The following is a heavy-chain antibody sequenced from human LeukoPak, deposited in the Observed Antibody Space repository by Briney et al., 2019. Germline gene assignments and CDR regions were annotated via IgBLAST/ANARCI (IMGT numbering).Heavy chain of an antibody. D-gene: IGHD1-26*01. CDR3: ASDLGGSYHALRSWVNP. CDR1: GGSNHRCNG. J-gene: IGHJ5*02. V-gene: IGHV4-4*02. Sequence: SGALSLTCAVSGGSNHRCNGWGRVRQPPGKGLEWIGEIYHSGRTNYSPSLKSRVTISVHKYKNHFSLNLSSVTAADTAVYYCASDLGGSYHALRSWVNPWGQGTLVTVSS. CDR2: IYHSGRT.